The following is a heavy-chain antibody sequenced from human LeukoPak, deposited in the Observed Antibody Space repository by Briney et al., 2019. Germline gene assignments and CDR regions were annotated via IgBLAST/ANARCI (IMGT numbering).Heavy chain of an antibody. CDR1: GFTFSSYV. V-gene: IGHV3-30*04. D-gene: IGHD4-17*01. CDR2: ISYDGSNE. J-gene: IGHJ6*03. Sequence: GGSLRLSCAASGFTFSSYVMHWVRQAPGKGLEWVAIISYDGSNEYYADSVKGRFTISRDNSKNTLYLQMNSLRAADTAVYYCARGFPYGDYGYYMDVWGKGTTVTISS. CDR3: ARGFPYGDYGYYMDV.